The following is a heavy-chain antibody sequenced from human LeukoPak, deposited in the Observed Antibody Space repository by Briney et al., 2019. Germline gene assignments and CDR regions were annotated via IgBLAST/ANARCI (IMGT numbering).Heavy chain of an antibody. J-gene: IGHJ4*01. V-gene: IGHV3-66*02. D-gene: IGHD3-22*01. CDR1: GFTVSSDY. Sequence: GGSLRLSCAASGFTVSSDYMSWGRQAPGKGLEWVSVIYSGGSTYYADSVKGRFTISRDNSKNTLYLQMNSLRAEDTAVYYCARDQDYYDSSGYYPGDYWGQGTLVTVSS. CDR3: ARDQDYYDSSGYYPGDY. CDR2: IYSGGST.